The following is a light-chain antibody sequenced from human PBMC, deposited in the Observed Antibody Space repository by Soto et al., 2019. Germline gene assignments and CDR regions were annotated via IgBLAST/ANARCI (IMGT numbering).Light chain of an antibody. CDR3: QQLDSYPYT. CDR2: AAS. CDR1: QAISSY. Sequence: IQLTQSPSSLSASVGDRVTITCRASQAISSYLAWYQQKPGKAPNLLIYAASALQSGVPSRFSGSGSGTDFTLTISSLQPEDFATYYCQQLDSYPYTFGQGTKLEIK. J-gene: IGKJ2*01. V-gene: IGKV1-9*01.